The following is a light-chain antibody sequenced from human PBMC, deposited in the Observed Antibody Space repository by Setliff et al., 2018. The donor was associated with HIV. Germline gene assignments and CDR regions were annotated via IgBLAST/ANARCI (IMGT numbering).Light chain of an antibody. V-gene: IGKV1-27*01. Sequence: DIQMTQSPSSLSASVGDRVSITCRASQGISRYVAWYQQKPGKVPKVLIYAASTLHSGVPSRFSGSGSGTDFTLTISSLQPEDFATYYCQQHSTYPITFGQGTRLEIK. CDR1: QGISRY. CDR3: QQHSTYPIT. J-gene: IGKJ5*01. CDR2: AAS.